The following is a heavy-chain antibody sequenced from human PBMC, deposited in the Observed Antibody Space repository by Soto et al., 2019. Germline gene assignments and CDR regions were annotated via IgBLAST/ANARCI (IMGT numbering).Heavy chain of an antibody. CDR3: ARGAGYCSGDCWNVYYYAMDV. Sequence: ASVKVSCKASGYIFTNYAIHWVRQAPGQRLEWVGWINVGTGNTKYSQNFQGRVTITRDTSATTAYMELSSLRSEDTAVYYCARGAGYCSGDCWNVYYYAMDVWGQGTTVTVSS. V-gene: IGHV1-3*01. D-gene: IGHD2-21*02. J-gene: IGHJ6*02. CDR1: GYIFTNYA. CDR2: INVGTGNT.